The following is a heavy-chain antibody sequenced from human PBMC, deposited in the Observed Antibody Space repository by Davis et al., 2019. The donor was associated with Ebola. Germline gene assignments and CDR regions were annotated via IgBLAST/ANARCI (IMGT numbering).Heavy chain of an antibody. V-gene: IGHV1-8*02. CDR3: ARHSAPDYGDYGGY. CDR1: GYTFTSYD. D-gene: IGHD4-17*01. CDR2: MNPKSGNT. Sequence: ASVKVSCKASGYTFTSYDINWVRQATGQGLEWMGWMNPKSGNTGYAQKFQARVSMTRNTSISTAYMELNSLRSEDTAVYYCARHSAPDYGDYGGYWGQGTLVTVSP. J-gene: IGHJ4*02.